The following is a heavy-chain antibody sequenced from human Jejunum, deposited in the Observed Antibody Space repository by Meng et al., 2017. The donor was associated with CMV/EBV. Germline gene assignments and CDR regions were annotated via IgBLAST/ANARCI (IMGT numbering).Heavy chain of an antibody. CDR3: ARDGGSGILGAFDF. V-gene: IGHV3-74*01. D-gene: IGHD1-26*01. CDR1: GFTFSNYW. Sequence: GFTFSNYWMNWVRQASGKGLVWVSRINSDGSSTSNADSVKGRFTISRDNARNTLYLQMNSLRVEDTAVYYCARDGGSGILGAFDFWGQGTLVTVSS. J-gene: IGHJ4*02. CDR2: INSDGSST.